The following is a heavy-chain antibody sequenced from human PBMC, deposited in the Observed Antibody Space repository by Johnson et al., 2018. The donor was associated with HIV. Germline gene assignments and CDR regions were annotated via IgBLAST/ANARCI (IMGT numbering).Heavy chain of an antibody. CDR2: ISYDGSNK. J-gene: IGHJ3*02. CDR3: ARECSSTSCYADAFDI. Sequence: QVQLVESGGGVVQPGRSLRLSCAASGFTFSSYGMHWVRRAPGKGLEWVAVISYDGSNKYYADSVKGRFTISRDNSKNTLYLQMNSLRAEDTAVYYCARECSSTSCYADAFDIWGQGTMVTVSS. V-gene: IGHV3-30*03. D-gene: IGHD2-2*01. CDR1: GFTFSSYG.